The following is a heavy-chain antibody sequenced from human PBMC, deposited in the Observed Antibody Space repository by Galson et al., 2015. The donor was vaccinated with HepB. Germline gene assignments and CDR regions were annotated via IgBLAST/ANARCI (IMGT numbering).Heavy chain of an antibody. CDR3: ARVTDSSGWLDYYYYGMDV. CDR1: GGTFSSYA. D-gene: IGHD6-19*01. V-gene: IGHV1-69*06. J-gene: IGHJ6*02. CDR2: IIPIFGTA. Sequence: SVKVSCKASGGTFSSYAISWVRQAPGQGLEWMGGIIPIFGTANYAQKFQGRVTITADKSTSTAYMELSSLRSEDTAVYYCARVTDSSGWLDYYYYGMDVWGQGTTVTVSS.